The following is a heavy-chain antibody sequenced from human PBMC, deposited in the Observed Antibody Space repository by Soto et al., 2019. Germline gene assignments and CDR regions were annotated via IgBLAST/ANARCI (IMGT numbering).Heavy chain of an antibody. Sequence: PSETLSLTCTVSGGSIISYYWSWIRQPPGKGLEWIGYISNSGSANYNPSLKSRVTMSVDTSKSQFSLRLSSVTAADTAVYYCARVGGSSFGYFDYWGQGSLVTAPQ. CDR3: ARVGGSSFGYFDY. CDR1: GGSIISYY. CDR2: ISNSGSA. J-gene: IGHJ4*02. D-gene: IGHD5-18*01. V-gene: IGHV4-59*01.